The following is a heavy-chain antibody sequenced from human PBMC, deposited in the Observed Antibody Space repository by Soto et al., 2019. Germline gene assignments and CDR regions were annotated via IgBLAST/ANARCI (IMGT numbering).Heavy chain of an antibody. J-gene: IGHJ6*03. CDR3: AHCHSRSARDYYTDV. D-gene: IGHD6-6*01. CDR1: GFSLSTTGVG. V-gene: IGHV2-5*02. CDR2: IYWDDDK. Sequence: SGPTLVNPTQTLTLTCTCSGFSLSTTGVGVAWIRQSPGKALEWLALIYWDDDKWYSPSLKSRLTITKNTSKNQVVLTMTNMDPVDTATYYCAHCHSRSARDYYTDVWGKGTTVTVSS.